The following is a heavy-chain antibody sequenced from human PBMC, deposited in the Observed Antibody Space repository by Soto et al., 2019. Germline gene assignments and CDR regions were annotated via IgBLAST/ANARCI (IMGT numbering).Heavy chain of an antibody. Sequence: PSETLSLTCTVSGGSISGYYWSWIRQSPGKGLEWIGHIYYSGTTKYNPSLKSRVTMSLDTSKKQFSLRLNSVTAADTAVYYCAMTETTLYNRFDPWGQGTLVTVSS. CDR3: AMTETTLYNRFDP. CDR1: GGSISGYY. V-gene: IGHV4-59*12. D-gene: IGHD3-16*01. CDR2: IYYSGTT. J-gene: IGHJ5*02.